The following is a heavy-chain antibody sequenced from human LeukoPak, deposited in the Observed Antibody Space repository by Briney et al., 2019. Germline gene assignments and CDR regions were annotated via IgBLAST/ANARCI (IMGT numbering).Heavy chain of an antibody. CDR3: AKVFDFWSGPIDY. Sequence: GGSLRLSCAASGFTFSSYALSWVRQAPGKGLEWVSAISGSGGSTYYADSVKGRFTISRDNSKNTLYLQMNSLRAEDTAVYYCAKVFDFWSGPIDYWGQGTLVTVSS. J-gene: IGHJ4*02. CDR1: GFTFSSYA. CDR2: ISGSGGST. D-gene: IGHD3-3*01. V-gene: IGHV3-23*01.